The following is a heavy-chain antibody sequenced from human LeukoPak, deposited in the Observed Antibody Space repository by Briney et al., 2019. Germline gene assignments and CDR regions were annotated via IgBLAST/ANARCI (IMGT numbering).Heavy chain of an antibody. V-gene: IGHV1-2*06. CDR2: INPNSGGT. D-gene: IGHD3-16*01. CDR3: ARRRGEPNIFDY. CDR1: GYTFTGYY. J-gene: IGHJ4*02. Sequence: GASVKVSCKASGYTFTGYYIHWVRQAPGQGLEWMGRINPNSGGTNYAQRFQGRVTMTRDTSSSTAYMDLSRLRSDDTALYYCARRRGEPNIFDYWGQGTLVTVSS.